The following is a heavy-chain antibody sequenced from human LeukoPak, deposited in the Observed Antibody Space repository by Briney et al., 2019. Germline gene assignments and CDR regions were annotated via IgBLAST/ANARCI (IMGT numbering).Heavy chain of an antibody. CDR2: IYHSGST. CDR3: ARGYDFWSGYYVPSDAFDI. CDR1: GGSISSSNW. V-gene: IGHV4-4*02. D-gene: IGHD3-3*01. J-gene: IGHJ3*02. Sequence: PSETLSLTCAVSGGSISSSNWWSWVRQPPGKGLEWIGEIYHSGSTNYNPSLKSRVTISVDTSKNQFSLKLSSVTAVDTAVYYCARGYDFWSGYYVPSDAFDIWGQGTMVTVSS.